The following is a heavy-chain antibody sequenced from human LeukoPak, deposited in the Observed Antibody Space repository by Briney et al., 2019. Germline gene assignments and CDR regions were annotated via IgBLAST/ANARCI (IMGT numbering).Heavy chain of an antibody. D-gene: IGHD1-7*01. CDR3: ARRNRLGTTGAFDV. Sequence: GESLKISCKGFGYNFNHYWIGWVRQMPGKGLEWMGIIFPGDSDTRYNPSFQGQVTISAGRSVTTTYLQWSSLNASDTALYYCARRNRLGTTGAFDVWGQGTMVTVSS. J-gene: IGHJ3*01. CDR2: IFPGDSDT. V-gene: IGHV5-51*01. CDR1: GYNFNHYW.